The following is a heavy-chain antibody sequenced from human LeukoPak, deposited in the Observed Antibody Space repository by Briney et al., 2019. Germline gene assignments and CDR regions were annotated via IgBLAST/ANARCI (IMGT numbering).Heavy chain of an antibody. J-gene: IGHJ4*02. CDR2: INHSGST. CDR3: ARLGGNSQDY. D-gene: IGHD1-7*01. Sequence: PSETLSLTCAVYGGSFSGYYWSWIRQPPGKGLEWIGEINHSGSTNYNPSLKSRVTISVDTSKNQFSLKLSSVTAADTAVYYCARLGGNSQDYWGQGALVTVSS. V-gene: IGHV4-34*01. CDR1: GGSFSGYY.